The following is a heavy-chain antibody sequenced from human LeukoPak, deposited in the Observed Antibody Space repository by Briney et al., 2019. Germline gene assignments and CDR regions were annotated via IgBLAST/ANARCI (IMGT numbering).Heavy chain of an antibody. CDR3: ARETSSGYHRFFDY. CDR2: IIPIFGTA. V-gene: IGHV1-69*13. J-gene: IGHJ4*02. D-gene: IGHD3-22*01. Sequence: ASVKVSCKGSGYIFPDYYIYWVRQAPGQGLEWMGGIIPIFGTANYAQKFQGRVTITADESTSTAYMELSSLRSEDTAVYYCARETSSGYHRFFDYWGQGTLVTVSS. CDR1: GYIFPDYY.